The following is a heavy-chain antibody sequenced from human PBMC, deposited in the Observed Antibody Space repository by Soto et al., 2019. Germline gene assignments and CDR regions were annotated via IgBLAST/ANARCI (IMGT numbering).Heavy chain of an antibody. CDR2: IGGGDDI. CDR3: AKDSISYNGIYDAFDV. CDR1: GFTFSNYA. D-gene: IGHD3-3*02. V-gene: IGHV3-23*01. J-gene: IGHJ3*01. Sequence: GGSLRLSCEASGFTFSNYAMAWVRQTPGEGPEWVSTIGGGDDIFYAESVKGRFIISRDDSRSTMYLQMDNLRVEDTAIYFCAKDSISYNGIYDAFDVWGQGAVVTVS.